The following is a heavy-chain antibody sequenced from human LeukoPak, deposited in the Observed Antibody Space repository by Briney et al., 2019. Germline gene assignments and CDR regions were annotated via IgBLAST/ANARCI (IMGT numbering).Heavy chain of an antibody. J-gene: IGHJ3*01. V-gene: IGHV3-7*01. Sequence: GGSLRLSCATSGFIFSNYWMSWVRQAPGKGLEWVANIKEDGSEKYYVDSVKGRFTISRDNAKNSLYLQMNSLRAEDTAVYFCANEGGGAFDFWGQGTMVTVSS. CDR3: ANEGGGAFDF. D-gene: IGHD3-16*01. CDR1: GFIFSNYW. CDR2: IKEDGSEK.